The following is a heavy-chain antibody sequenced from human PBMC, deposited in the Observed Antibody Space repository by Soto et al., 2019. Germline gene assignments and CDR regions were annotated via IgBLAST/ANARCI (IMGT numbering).Heavy chain of an antibody. CDR1: GDSVSSNSAA. D-gene: IGHD5-12*01. V-gene: IGHV6-1*01. CDR3: ARGVGGGRYSGNDLVDY. Sequence: KQSQTLSLTCAISGDSVSSNSAAWNWIRQSPSRGLEWLGRTYYRSKWYNDYAVSVKSRITINPDTSKNQFSLQLNSVTPEDTAVYYCARGVGGGRYSGNDLVDYWGQGTLVTVSS. CDR2: TYYRSKWYN. J-gene: IGHJ4*02.